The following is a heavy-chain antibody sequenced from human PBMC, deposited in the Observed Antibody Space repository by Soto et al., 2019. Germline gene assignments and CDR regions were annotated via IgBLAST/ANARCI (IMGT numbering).Heavy chain of an antibody. D-gene: IGHD6-19*01. Sequence: GGSLRLSCAASGFTFSSYAMSWVRQAPGKGLEWVSAISGSGGSTYYADYVKGRFTISRDNSKNTLYLQMKSLRDEDTAVYNCAKDRLKAVAGMAYYYYAMDVWGQGTKVTVSS. V-gene: IGHV3-23*01. CDR3: AKDRLKAVAGMAYYYYAMDV. J-gene: IGHJ6*02. CDR1: GFTFSSYA. CDR2: ISGSGGST.